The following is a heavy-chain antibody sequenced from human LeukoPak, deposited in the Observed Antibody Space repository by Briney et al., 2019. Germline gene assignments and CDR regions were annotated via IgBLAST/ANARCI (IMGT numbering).Heavy chain of an antibody. CDR3: ARVVVRFLEWSYYYYMDV. Sequence: SETLSLTCAVYGGSFSGYYWSWIRQPPGKGLEWIGEINHSGSTNYNPSLKSRVTISVDTSKNQFSLKLSSVTAADTAVYYCARVVVRFLEWSYYYYMDVWGKGTTVTVSS. V-gene: IGHV4-34*01. CDR2: INHSGST. D-gene: IGHD3-3*01. CDR1: GGSFSGYY. J-gene: IGHJ6*03.